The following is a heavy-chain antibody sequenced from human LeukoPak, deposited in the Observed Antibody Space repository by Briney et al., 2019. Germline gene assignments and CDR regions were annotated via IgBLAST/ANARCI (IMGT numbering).Heavy chain of an antibody. V-gene: IGHV4-59*01. J-gene: IGHJ5*02. CDR2: ISYSGST. Sequence: SETLSLTCTVSGGSISSYYWSWIRQPPGKGLEWIGYISYSGSTNSNPSLKSRVTISVDTSENQFSLKLSSVTAADTAVYYCAREGTAGTNLNWFDPRGQGTLVTVSS. CDR1: GGSISSYY. D-gene: IGHD1-1*01. CDR3: AREGTAGTNLNWFDP.